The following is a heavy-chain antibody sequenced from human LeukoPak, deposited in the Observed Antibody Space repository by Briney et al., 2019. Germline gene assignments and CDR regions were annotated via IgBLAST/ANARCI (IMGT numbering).Heavy chain of an antibody. CDR3: ARNDIVVGVAATPYYYYYMDV. J-gene: IGHJ6*03. CDR1: GGSISSYY. CDR2: IYTSGST. Sequence: SETLSLTCTVSGGSISSYYWSWIRQPAGKGLEWIGRIYTSGSTNYNPSLKSRVTMSVDTSKNQFSLKLSSVTAADTAVYYCARNDIVVGVAATPYYYYYMDVWGKGTTVTISS. V-gene: IGHV4-4*07. D-gene: IGHD2-15*01.